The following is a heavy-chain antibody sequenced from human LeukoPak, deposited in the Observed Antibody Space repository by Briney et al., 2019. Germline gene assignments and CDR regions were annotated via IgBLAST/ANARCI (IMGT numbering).Heavy chain of an antibody. CDR3: AKAPVTTCRGAYCYPFDY. V-gene: IGHV3-23*01. CDR1: GFTFSSYA. CDR2: IIGGGGST. Sequence: PGGSLRLSCAASGFTFSSYAMSWVRQAPGKGLEWVSAIIGGGGSTYYADSVKGRFTISRDSSKNTLFLQMNRLRPEDAAVYYCAKAPVTTCRGAYCYPFDYWGQGTLVTVSS. J-gene: IGHJ4*02. D-gene: IGHD2-21*01.